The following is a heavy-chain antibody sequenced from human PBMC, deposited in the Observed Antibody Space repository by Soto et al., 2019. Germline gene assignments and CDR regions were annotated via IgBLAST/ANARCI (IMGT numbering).Heavy chain of an antibody. J-gene: IGHJ4*02. V-gene: IGHV3-23*01. CDR1: GFNFKKFA. Sequence: EVQLLESGGGMVQPGGSLRLSCVASGFNFKKFAMSLVRQAPGEGLEWVSGISCCGGSTSYADSVKGRFSIARDDSTNTLSLQMNNLRVEDTAQYYCAKADGEQWLLPHLDKWGQGTLVTVS. CDR3: AKADGEQWLLPHLDK. CDR2: ISCCGGST. D-gene: IGHD6-19*01.